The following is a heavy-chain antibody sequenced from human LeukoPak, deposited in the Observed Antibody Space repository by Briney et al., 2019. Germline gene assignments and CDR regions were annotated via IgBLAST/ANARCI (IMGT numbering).Heavy chain of an antibody. CDR2: IRSKVYSYAT. CDR1: GFTFSGFA. J-gene: IGHJ4*02. V-gene: IGHV3-73*01. D-gene: IGHD2-21*02. CDR3: TVAYCGSDCYSGY. Sequence: GGSPKLSCAASGFTFSGFAIDWVRQAPGKGLEWVGRIRSKVYSYATAYAASVKGRFTISRDDSKNTAYLQMNSLKIEDTAVYYCTVAYCGSDCYSGYWGQGTLVTVSS.